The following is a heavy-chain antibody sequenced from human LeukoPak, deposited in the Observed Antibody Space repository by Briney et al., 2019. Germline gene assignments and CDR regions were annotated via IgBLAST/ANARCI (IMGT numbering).Heavy chain of an antibody. CDR2: ISPSGGST. Sequence: ASVKVSCKAFGYTFTSNYMHWVRQAPGQGPEWMGVISPSGGSTTYAQKFQGRVTMTRDMSTSTVYMELSSLRSEDTAVYYCARVKSSGWSKTTYADYWGQGTLVTVSS. D-gene: IGHD6-19*01. J-gene: IGHJ4*02. V-gene: IGHV1-46*01. CDR1: GYTFTSNY. CDR3: ARVKSSGWSKTTYADY.